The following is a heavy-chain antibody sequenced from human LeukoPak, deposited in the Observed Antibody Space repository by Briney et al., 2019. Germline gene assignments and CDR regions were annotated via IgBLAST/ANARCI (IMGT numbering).Heavy chain of an antibody. Sequence: PSETLSLTCTVSGGAISGYYYNWIRQPPGKGLEWIGYIYYSRSTNYNPSLKSRVTISLDTSKNQFSLKLSSVTTADTAVYYCARSVVTLYWYFDLWGRGTLVTVSS. D-gene: IGHD4-23*01. V-gene: IGHV4-59*01. CDR1: GGAISGYY. CDR2: IYYSRST. CDR3: ARSVVTLYWYFDL. J-gene: IGHJ2*01.